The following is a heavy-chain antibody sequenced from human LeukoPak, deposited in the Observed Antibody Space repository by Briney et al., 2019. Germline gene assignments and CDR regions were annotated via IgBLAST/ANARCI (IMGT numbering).Heavy chain of an antibody. CDR2: ISSGSSYI. V-gene: IGHV3-21*04. D-gene: IGHD1-7*01. CDR3: ARAGTTHESNNWFDP. Sequence: GGSLRLSCAASAFTFSSYSMNWVRQAPGKGLEWVSSISSGSSYIYYADSVKGRFTISRDNAKNSLYLQMNRLRSEATAVYYCARAGTTHESNNWFDPWGQGTLVTVSS. CDR1: AFTFSSYS. J-gene: IGHJ5*02.